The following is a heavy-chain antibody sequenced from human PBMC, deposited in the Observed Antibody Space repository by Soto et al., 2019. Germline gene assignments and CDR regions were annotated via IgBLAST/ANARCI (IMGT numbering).Heavy chain of an antibody. Sequence: EVQLVESGGGLVQPGGSLRLSCAASGFTFSSYSMNWVRQAPGKGLEWVSYISSSSRTIYYVEAVEGRFTISRDNAKNSLYLQMNGLRDEDTAVYYCARDAGGYSYGLYYFDYWGQGALVTVSS. CDR2: ISSSSRTI. J-gene: IGHJ4*02. V-gene: IGHV3-48*02. CDR1: GFTFSSYS. CDR3: ARDAGGYSYGLYYFDY. D-gene: IGHD5-18*01.